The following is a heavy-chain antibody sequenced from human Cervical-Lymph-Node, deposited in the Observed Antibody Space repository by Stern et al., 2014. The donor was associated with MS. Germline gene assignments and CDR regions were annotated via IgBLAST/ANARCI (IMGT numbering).Heavy chain of an antibody. J-gene: IGHJ6*02. Sequence: VQLVQSGTEVKKPGSSGKVSCQASGGTFNVYAINWLRQAPGQGLECMGGIIPIIGLANYAQKFQGRVTITADESTRTSSMQLTSLTSNDTAIYYCARDGRHTNNYGLDVWGQGTTVTVSS. V-gene: IGHV1-69*01. CDR2: IIPIIGLA. CDR3: ARDGRHTNNYGLDV. CDR1: GGTFNVYA.